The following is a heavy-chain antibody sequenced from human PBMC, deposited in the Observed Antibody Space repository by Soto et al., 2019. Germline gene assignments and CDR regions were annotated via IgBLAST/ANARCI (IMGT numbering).Heavy chain of an antibody. Sequence: EVLLLESGGGLVQPGGSLRLSCAASGVTFSSYAMNWVRQAPGKGLEWVSVISGSDSSTYYADSVKGRFTISRDNSKNTLYVQMNSLRAEDTAVYYCAKAISGYNAPLDHWGQGTRVTVSS. CDR2: ISGSDSST. V-gene: IGHV3-23*01. J-gene: IGHJ4*02. CDR3: AKAISGYNAPLDH. D-gene: IGHD5-12*01. CDR1: GVTFSSYA.